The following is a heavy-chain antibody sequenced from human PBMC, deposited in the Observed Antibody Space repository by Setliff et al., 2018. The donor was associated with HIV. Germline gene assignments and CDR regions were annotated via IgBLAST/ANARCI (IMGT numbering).Heavy chain of an antibody. J-gene: IGHJ4*02. CDR3: ARDYYDSSGYIFFPGLPDY. V-gene: IGHV4-39*07. CDR2: IYYSGST. CDR1: GYSISSSSYY. Sequence: SETLSLTCTVSGYSISSSSYYWGWIRQPPGRGLEWIGSIYYSGSTYYNPSLKSRVTISVDTSKNQFSLKLSSVTAADTAVYYCARDYYDSSGYIFFPGLPDYWGQGTLVTVSS. D-gene: IGHD3-22*01.